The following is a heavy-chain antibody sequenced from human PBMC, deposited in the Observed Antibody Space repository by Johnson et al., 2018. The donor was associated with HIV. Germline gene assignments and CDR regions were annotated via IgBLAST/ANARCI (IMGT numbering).Heavy chain of an antibody. D-gene: IGHD6-13*01. CDR3: ASFAAAGDAFDI. J-gene: IGHJ3*02. V-gene: IGHV3-30*02. Sequence: QEQLVESGGGAVQPGGSLRISCTASGLTFSNYDMHWVRQSPGRWLEEVAFIQYDGKNKYYADSVKGRFTISRDNSKNTLFLQMSSLRTEDTAVYYCASFAAAGDAFDIWGQGKMVTVSS. CDR2: IQYDGKNK. CDR1: GLTFSNYD.